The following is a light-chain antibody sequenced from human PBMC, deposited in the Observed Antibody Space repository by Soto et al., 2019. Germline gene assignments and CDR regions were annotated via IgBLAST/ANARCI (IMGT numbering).Light chain of an antibody. CDR3: QQFHSFPIT. CDR1: QSINRW. CDR2: DAS. V-gene: IGKV1-5*01. Sequence: DIQMTQSPSTLSASAGDRVTITCRTSQSINRWLAWYQQKPGKAPKLLINDASSLESGVPSRFSGSGSGTEFTLTISSLQPDDFATYYCQQFHSFPITFGQGTRLDVK. J-gene: IGKJ5*01.